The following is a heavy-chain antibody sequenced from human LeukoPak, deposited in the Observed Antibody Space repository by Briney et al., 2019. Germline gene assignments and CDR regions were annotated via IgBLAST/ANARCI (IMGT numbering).Heavy chain of an antibody. CDR1: GFSFDDYA. D-gene: IGHD1-1*01. V-gene: IGHV3-9*01. CDR3: AGGTYYYYGMDV. J-gene: IGHJ6*02. CDR2: ISWNSGSL. Sequence: PGRSLRLSCAASGFSFDDYAMHWVRQAPGKGLEWVSGISWNSGSLDYADSVKGRFTISRDNAKNSLYLQMSSLKAEDTALYYCAGGTYYYYGMDVWGQGTTVTVSS.